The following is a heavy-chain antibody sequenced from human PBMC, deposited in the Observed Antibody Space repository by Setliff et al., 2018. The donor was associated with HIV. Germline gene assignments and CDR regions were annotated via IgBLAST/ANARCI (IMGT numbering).Heavy chain of an antibody. CDR2: MTPIFGTA. Sequence: ASVKVSCKTSGDTFTSYDINWVRQAAGHGLEWMGWMTPIFGTANYAQKFQGRVTITTDESTGTTYMELSSLRSEDTAVYYCAREVGTYSGSYAVADGFDIWGQGTMVTVSS. V-gene: IGHV1-69*05. J-gene: IGHJ3*02. CDR1: GDTFTSYD. CDR3: AREVGTYSGSYAVADGFDI. D-gene: IGHD1-26*01.